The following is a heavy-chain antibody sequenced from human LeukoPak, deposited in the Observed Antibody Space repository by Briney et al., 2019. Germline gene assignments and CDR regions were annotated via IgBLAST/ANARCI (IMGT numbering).Heavy chain of an antibody. CDR2: MYYSGST. CDR3: ERGRSWNGRFDP. CDR1: GGSISSSTYY. J-gene: IGHJ5*02. Sequence: SETLSLTCTVSGGSISSSTYYWGWIRQPPGKGLEWIGSMYYSGSTYYNPSLKSRVTISVDTSKNQFSLKLSSVTAADTAVYYCERGRSWNGRFDPWGQGTLVTVSS. D-gene: IGHD6-13*01. V-gene: IGHV4-39*01.